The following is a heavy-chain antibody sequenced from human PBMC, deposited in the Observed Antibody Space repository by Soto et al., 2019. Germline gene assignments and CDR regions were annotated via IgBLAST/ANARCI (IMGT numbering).Heavy chain of an antibody. CDR3: ARAVGDPLYYLDY. CDR1: SDSISSYY. D-gene: IGHD6-19*01. V-gene: IGHV4-59*08. Sequence: QVQLQESGPELVRPSETLSLTSTVSSDSISSYYLIWIRQSPGKRLEWIRYTDYSGNTNDNHSLKSRVTISGDTSKNPFSLRLSSVTAADTAVYYCARAVGDPLYYLDYWGQGTLVTVSS. J-gene: IGHJ4*02. CDR2: TDYSGNT.